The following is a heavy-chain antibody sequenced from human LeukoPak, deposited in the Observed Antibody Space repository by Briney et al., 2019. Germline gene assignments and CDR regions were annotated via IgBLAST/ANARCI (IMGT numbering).Heavy chain of an antibody. J-gene: IGHJ3*02. V-gene: IGHV3-66*04. Sequence: GGSLRLSCAASGFTVSSNYMSWVRQAPGKGLEWVSVIYSGGGTYYADSVKGRFTISRDNSKNTLYLQMNSLRVEDTAVYYCAGHYDILTGVRGGKAAFDIWGQGTMVTVSS. CDR2: IYSGGGT. CDR1: GFTVSSNY. D-gene: IGHD3-9*01. CDR3: AGHYDILTGVRGGKAAFDI.